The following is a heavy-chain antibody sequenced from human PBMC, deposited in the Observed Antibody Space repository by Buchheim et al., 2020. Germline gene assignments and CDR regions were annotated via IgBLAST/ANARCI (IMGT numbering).Heavy chain of an antibody. CDR3: ARDPRIIRRDGSPGMDV. Sequence: QVQLVQSGAEVKKPGASVKVSCKASGYTFTSYYMHWARQAPGQGLEWMGIINPSGGSTSYAQKFQGRVTMTRDTSTSTVYMELSSLRSEDTAVYYCARDPRIIRRDGSPGMDVWGQGTT. D-gene: IGHD5-24*01. CDR2: INPSGGST. CDR1: GYTFTSYY. V-gene: IGHV1-46*03. J-gene: IGHJ6*02.